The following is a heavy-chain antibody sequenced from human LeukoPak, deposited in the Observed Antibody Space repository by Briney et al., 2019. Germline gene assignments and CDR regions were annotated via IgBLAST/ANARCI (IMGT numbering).Heavy chain of an antibody. CDR3: ARDAYSSYFDY. CDR1: GFTFSSYA. CDR2: ISYDGSNK. D-gene: IGHD2-21*01. Sequence: HSGGSLRLSCAASGFTFSSYAMHWVRQAPGKGLEWVAVISYDGSNKYYADSVKGRFTISRDNSKNTLYLQMNSLRAEDTAVYYCARDAYSSYFDYWGQGTLVTVSS. V-gene: IGHV3-30-3*01. J-gene: IGHJ4*02.